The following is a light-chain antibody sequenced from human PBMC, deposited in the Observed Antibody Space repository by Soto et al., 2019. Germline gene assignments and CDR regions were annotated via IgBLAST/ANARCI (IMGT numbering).Light chain of an antibody. V-gene: IGLV2-14*01. CDR2: EVS. CDR3: SSYTSSNTWV. CDR1: SSDVGGYNY. J-gene: IGLJ3*02. Sequence: QSFLTQPASVSGSPGQSITISCTGTSSDVGGYNYVSWYQQHPGKAPKLMIYEVSNRPSGVSNRFSGSKSGNTASLTISGLQAEDEADYYCSSYTSSNTWVFGGGTKVTVL.